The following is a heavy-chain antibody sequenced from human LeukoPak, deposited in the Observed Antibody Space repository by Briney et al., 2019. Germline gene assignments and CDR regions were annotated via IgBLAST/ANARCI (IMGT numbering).Heavy chain of an antibody. CDR2: IYWSGGT. D-gene: IGHD2-21*01. CDR1: GGSISSYY. V-gene: IGHV4-4*09. CDR3: ARLGANSLYFDY. J-gene: IGHJ4*02. Sequence: PSETLSLTCTVSGGSISSYYWSWIRQPPGKGLEWIGYIYWSGGTNYNPSLRSRVTISVDTSKNQFSLKLTSMTAADTAVYYCARLGANSLYFDYWGQGTLVTVSS.